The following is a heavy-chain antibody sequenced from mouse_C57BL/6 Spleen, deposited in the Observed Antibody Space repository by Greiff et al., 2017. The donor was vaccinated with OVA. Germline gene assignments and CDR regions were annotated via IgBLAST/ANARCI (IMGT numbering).Heavy chain of an antibody. D-gene: IGHD4-1*01. CDR1: GFTFSSYT. CDR3: ARHDWDDAY. J-gene: IGHJ3*01. V-gene: IGHV5-9*01. CDR2: IRGGGGNT. Sequence: EVQGVESGGGLVKPGGSLKLSCAASGFTFSSYTMSWVRQTPEKRLEWVATIRGGGGNTYYPDSVKGRFTTSRDNAKNTLYLQMSSLRSEDTALYYCARHDWDDAYWGQGTLVTVSA.